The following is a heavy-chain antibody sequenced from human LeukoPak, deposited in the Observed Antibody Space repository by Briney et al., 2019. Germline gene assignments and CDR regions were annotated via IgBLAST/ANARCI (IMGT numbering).Heavy chain of an antibody. Sequence: ASVKVSCKASGYTFTGYYMHWVRQAPGQGLEWMGWINPNSGGTNYAQKFQGRVTMTRDTSISTAYMELSRLRSDDTAVYYCARDGILVGATTMEYFQHWGQGTLVTVSS. CDR2: INPNSGGT. D-gene: IGHD1-26*01. V-gene: IGHV1-2*02. CDR1: GYTFTGYY. J-gene: IGHJ1*01. CDR3: ARDGILVGATTMEYFQH.